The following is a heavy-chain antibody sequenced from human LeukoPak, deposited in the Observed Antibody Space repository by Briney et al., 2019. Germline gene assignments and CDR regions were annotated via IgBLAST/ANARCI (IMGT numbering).Heavy chain of an antibody. D-gene: IGHD2-2*02. CDR3: AKGTPPPATAIIYYYYMDV. J-gene: IGHJ6*03. V-gene: IGHV3-30*18. Sequence: GGSLRLSCAASGFTFSSYGMHWVRQAPGKGLEWVAVISYDGSNKYYADSVKGRFTISRDNSKNTLYLQMNSLRAEDTAVYYCAKGTPPPATAIIYYYYMDVWGKGTTVTVSS. CDR1: GFTFSSYG. CDR2: ISYDGSNK.